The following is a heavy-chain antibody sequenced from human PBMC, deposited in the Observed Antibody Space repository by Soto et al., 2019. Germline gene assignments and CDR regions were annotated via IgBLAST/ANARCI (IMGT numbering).Heavy chain of an antibody. J-gene: IGHJ4*02. D-gene: IGHD3-22*01. CDR2: ISYDGSNK. Sequence: HPGGSLRLSCAASGFTFSSYGMHWVRQAPGKGLEWVAVISYDGSNKYYADSVKGRFTISRDNSKNTLYLQMNSLRAEDTAVYYCAKDLIRRYDSSGYLDYWGQGTLVTVPQ. V-gene: IGHV3-30*18. CDR1: GFTFSSYG. CDR3: AKDLIRRYDSSGYLDY.